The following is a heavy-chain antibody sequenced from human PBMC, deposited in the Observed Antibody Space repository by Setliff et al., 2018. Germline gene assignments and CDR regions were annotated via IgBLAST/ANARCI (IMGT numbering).Heavy chain of an antibody. CDR3: ARDGGEY. Sequence: GGSLRLSCAASGFTFSSYAMHWVRQAPGKGLEWVAVISYDGSNKYYADSVKGRFTISRDNSKNTLYLQMNSLRVEDTAVYYCARDGGEYWGQGTLVTVSS. D-gene: IGHD3-16*01. CDR1: GFTFSSYA. V-gene: IGHV3-30*04. CDR2: ISYDGSNK. J-gene: IGHJ4*02.